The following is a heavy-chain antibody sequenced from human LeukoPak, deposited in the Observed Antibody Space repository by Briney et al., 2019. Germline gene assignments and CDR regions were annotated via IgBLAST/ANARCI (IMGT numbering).Heavy chain of an antibody. CDR3: ARGSVTKDHFMDV. CDR2: ISSSSSYI. V-gene: IGHV3-21*01. J-gene: IGHJ6*03. CDR1: GFTFSSYS. Sequence: GGSLRLSCAASGFTFSSYSMNWVRQAPGKGLEWVSSISSSSSYIYYADSVKGRFTISRDNAKNSLYLQMNSLRAEDTAVYYCARGSVTKDHFMDVWGKGTTVTVSS.